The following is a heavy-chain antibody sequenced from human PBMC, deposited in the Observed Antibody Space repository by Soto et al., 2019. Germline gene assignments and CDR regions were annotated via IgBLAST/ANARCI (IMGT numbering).Heavy chain of an antibody. J-gene: IGHJ4*02. D-gene: IGHD4-17*01. CDR1: GYTFTNYA. CDR3: AADVGGYIYGLARH. V-gene: IGHV1-3*01. Sequence: ASVKVSCKASGYTFTNYATHWVRQAPGQRLEWMGWINAGNGNTKYSQKFQGRVTITRDTSASTAYMELSSLRPEDTAVYYCAADVGGYIYGLARHWGQGTLVTVSP. CDR2: INAGNGNT.